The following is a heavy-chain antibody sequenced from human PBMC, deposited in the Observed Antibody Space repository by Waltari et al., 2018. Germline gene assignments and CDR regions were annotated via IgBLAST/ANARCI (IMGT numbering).Heavy chain of an antibody. Sequence: EVQLVESGGDLVQPGGSLRLSCAASGITFSSYWLHWVRQAPGTGLVWVSRINTDGSITIYADSVRGRVTISRDNAKNTLYLQMNSLRVDDSAVYYCTRGVAEGFDPWGQGTLVTVSS. CDR1: GITFSSYW. V-gene: IGHV3-74*01. D-gene: IGHD2-15*01. CDR3: TRGVAEGFDP. CDR2: INTDGSIT. J-gene: IGHJ5*02.